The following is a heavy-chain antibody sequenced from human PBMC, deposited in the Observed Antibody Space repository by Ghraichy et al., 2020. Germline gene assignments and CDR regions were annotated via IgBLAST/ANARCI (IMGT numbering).Heavy chain of an antibody. CDR3: AKDYKYSSSWLDY. CDR1: GFTFSSYG. Sequence: GESLNISCAASGFTFSSYGMHWVRQAPGKGLEWVAVISYDGSNKYYADSVKGRFTISRDNSKNTLYLQMNSLRAEDTAVYYCAKDYKYSSSWLDYWGQGTLVTVSS. CDR2: ISYDGSNK. D-gene: IGHD6-13*01. V-gene: IGHV3-30*18. J-gene: IGHJ4*02.